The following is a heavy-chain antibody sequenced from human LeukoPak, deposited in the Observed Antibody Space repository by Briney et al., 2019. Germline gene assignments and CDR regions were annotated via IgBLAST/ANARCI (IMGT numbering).Heavy chain of an antibody. Sequence: GGSLRLSCAASGFTFNDYGMTWVRQAPGKGLEWVSGISWNGGSRGYADSVKGRFTISRDNAKNSLYLQMNSLRAEDTALYHCARDRGGDYDFWSGYYKVDAFDIWGQGTMVTVSS. D-gene: IGHD3-3*01. V-gene: IGHV3-20*01. CDR2: ISWNGGSR. CDR3: ARDRGGDYDFWSGYYKVDAFDI. J-gene: IGHJ3*02. CDR1: GFTFNDYG.